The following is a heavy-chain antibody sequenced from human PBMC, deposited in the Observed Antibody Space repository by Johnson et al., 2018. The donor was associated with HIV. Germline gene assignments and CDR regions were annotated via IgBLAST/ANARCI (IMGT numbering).Heavy chain of an antibody. V-gene: IGHV3-33*08. J-gene: IGHJ3*02. D-gene: IGHD6-6*01. Sequence: QLVESGGGLIQPGGSLRLSCAASGFTVRSNYMSWVRQAPGKGLEWVAVIWCDGSNKYYADSVKGRFTISRDNSKNSLYLQMNSLRAEDTAVYYCARSSSSGAFDIWGQGTMVTVSS. CDR2: IWCDGSNK. CDR3: ARSSSSGAFDI. CDR1: GFTVRSNY.